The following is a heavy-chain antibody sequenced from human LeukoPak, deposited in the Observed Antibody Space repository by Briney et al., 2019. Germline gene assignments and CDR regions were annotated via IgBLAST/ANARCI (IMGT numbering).Heavy chain of an antibody. CDR2: IYHSGST. J-gene: IGHJ4*02. CDR1: GGSISSGGYS. V-gene: IGHV4-30-2*01. D-gene: IGHD5-18*01. CDR3: ARVIQLWYSDY. Sequence: PSQTLSLTCAVSGGSISSGGYSWSWIRQPPGKGLEWIGYIYHSGSTYYNPSLKSRVTISVDRSKNQFSLKLSSVTAADTAVYYCARVIQLWYSDYWGQGTLVTVSS.